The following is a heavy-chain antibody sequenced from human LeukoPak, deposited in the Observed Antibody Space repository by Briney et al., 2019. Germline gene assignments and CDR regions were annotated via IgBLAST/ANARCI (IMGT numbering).Heavy chain of an antibody. CDR2: INANSGGT. Sequence: ASVKVSCKASGYTFTGYYMHWVRQAPGQGLEWMGWINANSGGTNYAQKFQGRVTMTRDTSISTAYMELSRLRSDDTAVYYCAREFAGYYDSSGYYEEGYWGQGTLVTVSS. J-gene: IGHJ4*02. V-gene: IGHV1-2*02. CDR1: GYTFTGYY. D-gene: IGHD3-22*01. CDR3: AREFAGYYDSSGYYEEGY.